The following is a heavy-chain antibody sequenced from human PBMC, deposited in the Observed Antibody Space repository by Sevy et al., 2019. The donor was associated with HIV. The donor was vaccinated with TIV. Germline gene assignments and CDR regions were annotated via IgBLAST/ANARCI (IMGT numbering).Heavy chain of an antibody. CDR2: ISGSGGST. CDR1: GFTFSSYS. J-gene: IGHJ6*03. V-gene: IGHV3-23*01. CDR3: AKVGCSSTSCAPGYYYYMDV. D-gene: IGHD2-2*01. Sequence: GGSLRLSCAASGFTFSSYSMSWVRQAPGKGLEWVSSISGSGGSTYYAYSVKGRFTISRDNSKNTLYLQMNSLRAEDTGVYYCAKVGCSSTSCAPGYYYYMDVWGKGTTVTVSS.